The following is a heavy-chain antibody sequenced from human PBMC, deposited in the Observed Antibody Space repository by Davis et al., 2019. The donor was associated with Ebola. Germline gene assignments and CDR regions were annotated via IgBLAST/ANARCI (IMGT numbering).Heavy chain of an antibody. J-gene: IGHJ5*02. CDR1: GFTFSSYW. CDR3: ARGGYSYGYGWFDP. D-gene: IGHD5-18*01. Sequence: GESLKISCAASGFTFSSYWMSWVRQAPGKGLEWVANIKQDGSEKYYVDSVKGRFTISRDNVKNSLYLQMNSLRAEDTAVYYCARGGYSYGYGWFDPWGQGTLVTVSS. CDR2: IKQDGSEK. V-gene: IGHV3-7*03.